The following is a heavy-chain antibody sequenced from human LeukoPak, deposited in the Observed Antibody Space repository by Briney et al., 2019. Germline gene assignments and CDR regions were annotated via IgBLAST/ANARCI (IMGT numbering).Heavy chain of an antibody. CDR1: GFTFITYA. CDR3: AKSGIAAADYWYFDL. Sequence: RSLRLSCAASGFTFITYAMHWVRQAPGKGPEWVAVMSYDGHNKDYADSVKGRFTISRDNSKNTLYLQMNRLRAEDTAVYYCAKSGIAAADYWYFDLWGRGTLVTVSS. CDR2: MSYDGHNK. J-gene: IGHJ2*01. D-gene: IGHD6-13*01. V-gene: IGHV3-30-3*01.